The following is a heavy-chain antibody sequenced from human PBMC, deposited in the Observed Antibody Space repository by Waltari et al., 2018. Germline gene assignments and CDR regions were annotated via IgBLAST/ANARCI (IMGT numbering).Heavy chain of an antibody. CDR2: IRYDSREI. Sequence: QVHLVESGGGVVQPGGSLRLSCAASGFPFSDYGMHWVRQAPGKGLEWVAFIRYDSREIYYRDSVKGRFTISRDNSKNTLFLQMSSLRPEDTAVYYCAKVGVGLTTWYPFDVWGQGTMVTVSS. V-gene: IGHV3-30*02. D-gene: IGHD1-1*01. J-gene: IGHJ3*01. CDR1: GFPFSDYG. CDR3: AKVGVGLTTWYPFDV.